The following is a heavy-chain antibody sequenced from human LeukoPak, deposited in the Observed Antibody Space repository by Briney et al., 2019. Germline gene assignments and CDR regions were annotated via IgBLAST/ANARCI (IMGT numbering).Heavy chain of an antibody. Sequence: GGSLRLSCAASGFPFSSYAMYWVRQAPGKGLVWVARIHGDGDNISYADSVRGRLTISRHNANDTLYLHMNSLRPEDTAVYYCARAQVGAPTDLWGQGTLVTVSS. V-gene: IGHV3-74*01. CDR3: ARAQVGAPTDL. CDR2: IHGDGDNI. D-gene: IGHD1-26*01. J-gene: IGHJ5*02. CDR1: GFPFSSYA.